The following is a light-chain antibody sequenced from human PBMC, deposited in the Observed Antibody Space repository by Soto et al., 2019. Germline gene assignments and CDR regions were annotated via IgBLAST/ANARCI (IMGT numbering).Light chain of an antibody. J-gene: IGLJ2*01. CDR1: RSDVGDYNY. Sequence: QSALTQPPSASGSPGQSVTISCTGTRSDVGDYNYVSWYQQHPGKAPKLIIYEVNKRPSGVPDRFSGSKSGNTASLSVSGLQADDAADYYCSSYAGSNNLEVFGGGTKLTVL. CDR2: EVN. CDR3: SSYAGSNNLEV. V-gene: IGLV2-8*01.